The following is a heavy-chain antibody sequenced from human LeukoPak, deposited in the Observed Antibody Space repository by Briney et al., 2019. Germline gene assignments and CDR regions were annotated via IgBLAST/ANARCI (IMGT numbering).Heavy chain of an antibody. J-gene: IGHJ4*02. Sequence: GGSLRLSCAASGFTVSSNYMSWVRQAPGKGLEWVSVIYSGGSTYYADSVKGRFTISRDNAKNTVVLQMNSLSAEDTAVYYCATGGAQYYDYWGQATVVTVSS. D-gene: IGHD3-16*01. CDR3: ATGGAQYYDY. CDR2: IYSGGST. CDR1: GFTVSSNY. V-gene: IGHV3-53*01.